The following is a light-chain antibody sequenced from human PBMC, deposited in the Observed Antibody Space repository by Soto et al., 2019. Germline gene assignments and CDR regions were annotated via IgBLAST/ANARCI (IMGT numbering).Light chain of an antibody. V-gene: IGKV3-15*01. CDR3: QQYDIWPPT. Sequence: EIVMTQSPAILSVSPGERATLSCRASQSVSTNLAWFQQKPGQTPRLLFNGASTRATGIPARFTGSGSGTEFILTSSSLQSEDFAVYYCQQYDIWPPTFGQGTKVDIK. CDR1: QSVSTN. J-gene: IGKJ1*01. CDR2: GAS.